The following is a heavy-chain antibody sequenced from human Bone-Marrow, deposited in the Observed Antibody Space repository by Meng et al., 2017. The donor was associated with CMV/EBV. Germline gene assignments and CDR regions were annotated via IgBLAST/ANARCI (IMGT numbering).Heavy chain of an antibody. CDR2: ISYDGSNK. Sequence: GESRKISCAASGFTFSSYAMHWVRQAPGKGLEWVAVISYDGSNKYYADSVKGRFTISRDNSKNTLYLQMNSLRAEDTAVYYCARDPPYYDFWSGGTRYYYGMDVWGQGTTVTVSS. CDR3: ARDPPYYDFWSGGTRYYYGMDV. D-gene: IGHD3-3*01. J-gene: IGHJ6*02. V-gene: IGHV3-30*04. CDR1: GFTFSSYA.